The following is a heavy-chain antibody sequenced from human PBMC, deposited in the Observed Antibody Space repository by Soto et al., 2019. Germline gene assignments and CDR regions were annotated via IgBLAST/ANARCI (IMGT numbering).Heavy chain of an antibody. CDR3: AKDFSDIWDYRRDFDY. D-gene: IGHD1-7*01. Sequence: EVQLVESGGGLVQPGRSLRLSCGASGFTFDDYAMHWVRQAPGKGLEWVSGISWNSGGIAYADSVKGRFTISRDNAKNSLYLQMNSLTPEDTALYYCAKDFSDIWDYRRDFDYWGQGTLVTVSS. CDR1: GFTFDDYA. CDR2: ISWNSGGI. J-gene: IGHJ4*02. V-gene: IGHV3-9*01.